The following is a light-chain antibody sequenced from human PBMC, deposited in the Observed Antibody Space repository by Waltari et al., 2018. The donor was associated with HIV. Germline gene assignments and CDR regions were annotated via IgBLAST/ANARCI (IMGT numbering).Light chain of an antibody. V-gene: IGKV3-11*01. CDR2: DAS. CDR3: QQRSNWPGT. J-gene: IGKJ1*01. CDR1: QSVSSY. Sequence: TLSLSPGERATLSCRASQSVSSYLAWYQQKPGQAPRLLIYDASNRATGIPARFSGSGSGTDFTLTISSLEPEDFAVYYCQQRSNWPGTFGQGTKVEIK.